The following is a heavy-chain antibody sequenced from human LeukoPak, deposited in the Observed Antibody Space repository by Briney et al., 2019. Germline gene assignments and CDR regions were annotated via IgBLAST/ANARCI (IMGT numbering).Heavy chain of an antibody. CDR1: GLTFSDFW. CDR3: ATGHSYGYDY. J-gene: IGHJ4*02. Sequence: GGSLRLSCAASGLTFSDFWMHWVRQPPGKGLVWVALVKGDGRTTIYADSVKGRFTISRDNAKNTLYLQMNSPRADDSGVYYCATGHSYGYDYWGQGVLVTVSS. D-gene: IGHD5-18*01. CDR2: VKGDGRTT. V-gene: IGHV3-74*01.